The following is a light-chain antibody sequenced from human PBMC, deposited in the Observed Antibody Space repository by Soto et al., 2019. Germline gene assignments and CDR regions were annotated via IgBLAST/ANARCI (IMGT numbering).Light chain of an antibody. Sequence: QSALTQPASVSGSPGQSITISCTGTSSDIGVSNAVSWFQQHPGKAPKLMISEVSNRPSGVSNRFSGSKFDNTASLTISGLQAEDDADYYCASYTTTGTVLFGAGTKLTVL. CDR2: EVS. V-gene: IGLV2-14*01. CDR3: ASYTTTGTVL. CDR1: SSDIGVSNA. J-gene: IGLJ2*01.